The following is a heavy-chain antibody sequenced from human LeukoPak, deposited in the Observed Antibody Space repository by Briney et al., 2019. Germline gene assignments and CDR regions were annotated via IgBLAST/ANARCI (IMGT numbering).Heavy chain of an antibody. CDR3: AELGITMIGGV. J-gene: IGHJ6*04. V-gene: IGHV3-74*01. CDR1: GFTFSSYS. D-gene: IGHD3-10*02. CDR2: IQTDGSST. Sequence: PPGGSLRLSCAASGFTFSSYSMNWVRQAPGKGLVWVSRIQTDGSSTNYADSVKGRFTISRDNAKNSLYLQMNSLRAEDTAVYYCAELGITMIGGVWGKGTTVTISS.